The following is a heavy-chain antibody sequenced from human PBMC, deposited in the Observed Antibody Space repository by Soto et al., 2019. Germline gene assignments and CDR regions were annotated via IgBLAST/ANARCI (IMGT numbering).Heavy chain of an antibody. V-gene: IGHV1-18*01. D-gene: IGHD3-10*01. CDR2: ISAYNGNT. CDR3: ARVGLKLFRGVGLMDV. CDR1: GYTFTSYG. J-gene: IGHJ6*03. Sequence: GASVKVSCKASGYTFTSYGISWVRQAPGQGLEWMGWISAYNGNTNYAQKLQGRATMTTDTSTSTAYMELRSLRSDDTAVYYCARVGLKLFRGVGLMDVWGKGTTVTVSS.